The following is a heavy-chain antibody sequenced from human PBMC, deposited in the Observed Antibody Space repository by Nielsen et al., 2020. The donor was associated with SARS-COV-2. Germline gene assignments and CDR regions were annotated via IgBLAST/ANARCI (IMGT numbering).Heavy chain of an antibody. D-gene: IGHD3-3*01. V-gene: IGHV3-30*02. CDR1: GFTFTNYG. J-gene: IGHJ4*02. CDR3: AKDVWSGAHQIGPDY. CDR2: VKRDGSDT. Sequence: GESLKISCAASGFTFTNYGMHWVRQVAGKGLEWVAIVKRDGSDTFYVDSVKGRFTISRDNSKNTVYLQMNSLRAEDTAVYHCAKDVWSGAHQIGPDYWGQGTLVTVSS.